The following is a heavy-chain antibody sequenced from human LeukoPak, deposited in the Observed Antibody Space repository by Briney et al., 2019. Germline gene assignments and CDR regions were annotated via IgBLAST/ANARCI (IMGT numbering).Heavy chain of an antibody. J-gene: IGHJ3*01. CDR3: AKDQLGYCTNGLCYTKESPFDV. CDR1: GFTFSNYA. V-gene: IGHV3-23*01. CDR2: ISDRGGST. Sequence: GGSLRLSCAASGFTFSNYAMSWVHQAPGKGLEWVSSISDRGGSTHYADSVKGRFTISRDSSKNTLYLQLNSLRAEDTAVYYCAKDQLGYCTNGLCYTKESPFDVWGQGTMVTVSS. D-gene: IGHD2-8*01.